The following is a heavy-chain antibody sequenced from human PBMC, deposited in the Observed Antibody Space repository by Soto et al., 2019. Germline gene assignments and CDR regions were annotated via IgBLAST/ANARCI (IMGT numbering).Heavy chain of an antibody. CDR2: ISGSGGST. J-gene: IGHJ4*02. CDR3: AKARGSSTPAPGSY. V-gene: IGHV3-23*01. D-gene: IGHD3-16*01. Sequence: PGGSLSLSRAAPGFTFGRSATRWVRQAPGRGLEWVSAISGSGGSTYYADSVKGRFTISRDNSKNTLYLQMNSLGAEDTAIYYCAKARGSSTPAPGSYWGQGSLVTVSS. CDR1: GFTFGRSA.